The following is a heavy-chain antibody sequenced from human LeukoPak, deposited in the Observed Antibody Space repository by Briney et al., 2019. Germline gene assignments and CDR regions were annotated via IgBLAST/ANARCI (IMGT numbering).Heavy chain of an antibody. CDR1: GFTFSSYA. V-gene: IGHV3-23*01. D-gene: IGHD3-10*01. CDR2: LSGSGGNT. J-gene: IGHJ4*02. Sequence: GGSPRLSCAASGFTFSSYAMSWVRQAPGKGLEWVSALSGSGGNTYYADSVKGRFTISRDNSKNTLYLQMNSLRAEDTAVYYCAKDPEENYGSGSYPVDYWGQGTLVTVSS. CDR3: AKDPEENYGSGSYPVDY.